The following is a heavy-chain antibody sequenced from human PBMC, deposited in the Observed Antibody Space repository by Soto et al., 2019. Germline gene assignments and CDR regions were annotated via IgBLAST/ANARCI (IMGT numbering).Heavy chain of an antibody. Sequence: PGGSVRLSCAASGFTFSSYWMHWVRQAPGKGLVWVSRINSDGSSTSYADSVKGRFTISRDNAKNTLYLQMNSLRAEDTAVYYCARDEMETYYYDSSGYYVTAWGQGTLVTVSS. CDR2: INSDGSST. V-gene: IGHV3-74*01. J-gene: IGHJ5*02. D-gene: IGHD3-22*01. CDR3: ARDEMETYYYDSSGYYVTA. CDR1: GFTFSSYW.